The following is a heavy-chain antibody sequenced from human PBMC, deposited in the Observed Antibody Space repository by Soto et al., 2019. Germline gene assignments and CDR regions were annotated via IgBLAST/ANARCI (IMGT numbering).Heavy chain of an antibody. J-gene: IGHJ6*02. CDR3: ARGGLKGGYDFPQPMDV. Sequence: GGSLRLSCAASGFTFSSYAMSWVRQAPGKGLEWVSAISGSGGSTYYADSVKGRFTISRDNSKNTLYLQMNSLRAEGTAVYYCARGGLKGGYDFPQPMDVWGQGTTVTVSS. CDR2: ISGSGGST. CDR1: GFTFSSYA. D-gene: IGHD5-12*01. V-gene: IGHV3-23*01.